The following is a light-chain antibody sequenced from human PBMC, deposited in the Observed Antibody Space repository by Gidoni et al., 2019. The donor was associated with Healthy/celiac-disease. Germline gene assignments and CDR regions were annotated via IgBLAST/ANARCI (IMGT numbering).Light chain of an antibody. V-gene: IGKV3-20*01. CDR3: QQYGSSLGLT. CDR2: GAS. J-gene: IGKJ4*01. Sequence: EIVLTQSPGTLSLSPGERATLSCRASQSVSSSYLAWYQQKPGQAPRLLIYGASSRATGIPDRFSCSGSGTDFTLTISRLEPEDFAVYYCQQYGSSLGLTFGGGTKVEIK. CDR1: QSVSSSY.